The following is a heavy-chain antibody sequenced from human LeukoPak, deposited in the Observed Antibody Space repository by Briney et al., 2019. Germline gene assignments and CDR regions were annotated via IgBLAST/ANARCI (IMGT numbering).Heavy chain of an antibody. CDR1: GFTFGDYA. J-gene: IGHJ6*02. Sequence: GGSLRLSCTASGFTFGDYAMSWVRQAPGKGLEWVSVIYSGGSTYYADSVKGRFTISRDNSKNTLYLQMNSLRAEDTAVYYCARDEKDQTIFGVVTYGMDVWGQGTTVTVSS. V-gene: IGHV3-66*01. CDR2: IYSGGST. D-gene: IGHD3-3*01. CDR3: ARDEKDQTIFGVVTYGMDV.